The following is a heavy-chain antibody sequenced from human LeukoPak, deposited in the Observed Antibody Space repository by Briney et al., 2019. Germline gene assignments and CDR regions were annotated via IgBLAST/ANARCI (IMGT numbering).Heavy chain of an antibody. J-gene: IGHJ4*02. CDR1: GGSISSYY. CDR2: IYYSGST. V-gene: IGHV4-59*01. CDR3: AGLAVAGHIDY. D-gene: IGHD6-19*01. Sequence: SETLSLTCTVSGGSISSYYWSWIRQPPGKGLEWIGYIYYSGSTNYNPSLKSRVTISVDTSKNQFSLKLSSVTAADTAVYYCAGLAVAGHIDYWGQGTLVTVSS.